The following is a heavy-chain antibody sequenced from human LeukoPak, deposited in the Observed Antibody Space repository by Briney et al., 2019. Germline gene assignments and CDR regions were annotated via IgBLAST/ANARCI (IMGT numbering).Heavy chain of an antibody. V-gene: IGHV3-23*01. J-gene: IGHJ4*02. CDR2: ISGSGGST. D-gene: IGHD4-17*01. CDR3: AKGEMTTVTTDY. CDR1: GFTFSIYA. Sequence: GGSLRLSCAASGFTFSIYAMSWARHAPGEGVEWVSAISGSGGSTYYADSVKGRFTISRDNSKNTLYLQMNSLRAEDTAVYYCAKGEMTTVTTDYWGQGTLVTVSS.